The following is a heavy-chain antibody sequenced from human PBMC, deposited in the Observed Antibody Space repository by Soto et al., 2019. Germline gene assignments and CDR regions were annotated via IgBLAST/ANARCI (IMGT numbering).Heavy chain of an antibody. CDR2: ISYDGSNK. D-gene: IGHD2-15*01. J-gene: IGHJ4*02. V-gene: IGHV3-30*18. Sequence: GGSLRLSCAASGFTFSSYGMHWVRQAPGKGLEWVAVISYDGSNKYYADSVKGRFTISRDNSKNTLYLQMNSLRAEDTAVYYCAKDRRKVVVAAPFDFWGQGTLVTVSS. CDR3: AKDRRKVVVAAPFDF. CDR1: GFTFSSYG.